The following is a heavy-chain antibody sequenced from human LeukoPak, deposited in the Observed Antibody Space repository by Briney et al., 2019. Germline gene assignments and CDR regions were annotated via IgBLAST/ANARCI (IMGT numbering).Heavy chain of an antibody. V-gene: IGHV3-64D*06. CDR1: GFNFSRNA. D-gene: IGHD6-19*01. CDR2: FSTNGGST. CDR3: ATSLSSGWYLNFDY. J-gene: IGHJ4*02. Sequence: PGGSLRLSCSASGFNFSRNAMHWVRQATGKGLEYVSGFSTNGGSTYYADSVKGRFTISRDNSKNMLYLQMSSLRAEDTAVYYCATSLSSGWYLNFDYWGQGTLVTVSS.